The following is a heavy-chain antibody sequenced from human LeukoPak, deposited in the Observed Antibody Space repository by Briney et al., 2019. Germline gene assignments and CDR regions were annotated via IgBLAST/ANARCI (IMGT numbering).Heavy chain of an antibody. D-gene: IGHD3-22*01. J-gene: IGHJ4*02. CDR1: GLTLRSHG. CDR2: LWSHGRSE. CDR3: ARDDDTSSHYSLFEY. V-gene: IGHV3-33*01. Sequence: GGSLRLSCAASGLTLRSHGMHWVRQAPGKGLEWVAVLWSHGRSEYYADSVKGRFSISRDTSRSTVYLQMNSLRVEDTAVYYCARDDDTSSHYSLFEYWGQGTRVTVSS.